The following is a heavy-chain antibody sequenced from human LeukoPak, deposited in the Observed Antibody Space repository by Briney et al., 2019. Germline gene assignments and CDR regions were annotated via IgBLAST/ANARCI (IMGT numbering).Heavy chain of an antibody. CDR3: AKDRGRYCSSTSCYRDAFDI. V-gene: IGHV3-23*01. CDR1: GFTFSSYA. Sequence: GGSLRLSCAASGFTFSSYAMSWVRQAPGKGLEGVSAISGSGGSTYYADSVKGRFTISRDNSNNTLYLQMNSLRAEDTAVYYCAKDRGRYCSSTSCYRDAFDIWGQGTMVTVSS. D-gene: IGHD2-2*01. CDR2: ISGSGGST. J-gene: IGHJ3*02.